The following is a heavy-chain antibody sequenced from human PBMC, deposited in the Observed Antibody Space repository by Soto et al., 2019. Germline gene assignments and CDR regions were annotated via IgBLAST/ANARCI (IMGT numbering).Heavy chain of an antibody. Sequence: QVQLQESGPGLVRPSQTLSLTCTVTSGSISSDHYHWPWIRQPPGKGLEWVGYIQYSGSVYYNPSLQRRVTMSVDTSKNLFSLKLSSVSASDTAVYFWVREDDGGDRDYYGLDVWGQGTTGTGSS. J-gene: IGHJ6*02. CDR2: IQYSGSV. CDR1: SGSISSDHYH. CDR3: VREDDGGDRDYYGLDV. D-gene: IGHD4-17*01. V-gene: IGHV4-30-4*01.